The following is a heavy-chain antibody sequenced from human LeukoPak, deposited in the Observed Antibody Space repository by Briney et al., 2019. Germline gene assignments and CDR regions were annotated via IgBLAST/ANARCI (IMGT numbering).Heavy chain of an antibody. CDR3: ARVVRRASDY. CDR2: ISYDGSNK. Sequence: PGGSLRLSCAASGFTFSSYAMHWVRQAPGKGLEWVAVISYDGSNKYYADSVKGRFTISRDNSKSTLYLQMNSLRAEDTAVYYCARVVRRASDYWGQGTLVTVSS. CDR1: GFTFSSYA. D-gene: IGHD3-10*02. J-gene: IGHJ4*02. V-gene: IGHV3-30-3*01.